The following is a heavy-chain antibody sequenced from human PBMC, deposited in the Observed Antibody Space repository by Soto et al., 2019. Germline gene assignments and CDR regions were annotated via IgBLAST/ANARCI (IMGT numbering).Heavy chain of an antibody. CDR3: ARVFYYYSSGVPGWYFDY. Sequence: ASVKVSCKASGYTFTSYAMHWVRQAPGQRLEWMGWINAGNGNTKYSQKFQGRVTITRDTSASTAYMELSSLRSGDTAVYYCARVFYYYSSGVPGWYFDYWGQGSLVIV. CDR2: INAGNGNT. D-gene: IGHD3-22*01. V-gene: IGHV1-3*01. CDR1: GYTFTSYA. J-gene: IGHJ4*02.